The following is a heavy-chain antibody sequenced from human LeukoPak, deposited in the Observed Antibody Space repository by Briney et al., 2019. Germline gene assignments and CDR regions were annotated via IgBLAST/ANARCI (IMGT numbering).Heavy chain of an antibody. D-gene: IGHD4-23*01. CDR2: ISWNSGSI. J-gene: IGHJ4*02. Sequence: NPGGSLRLSCAASGFTFSSYAMSWVRQAPGKGLEWVSGISWNSGSIGYADSVKGRFTISRDNAKNSLYLQMNSLRAEDTALYYCAKDLNYGGQGAYFDYWGQGTLVTVSS. CDR1: GFTFSSYA. V-gene: IGHV3-9*01. CDR3: AKDLNYGGQGAYFDY.